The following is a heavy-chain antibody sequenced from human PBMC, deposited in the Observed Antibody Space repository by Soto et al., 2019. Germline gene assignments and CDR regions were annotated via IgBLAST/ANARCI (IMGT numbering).Heavy chain of an antibody. CDR2: IYYSGST. CDR3: ARGPGTMAKIDY. D-gene: IGHD3-10*01. Sequence: SETLSLTCTVSGGSISSGGYYWSWIRQHPGKGLEWVGYIYYSGSTYYNPSLKSRVTISVDTSKNQFSLKLSSVTAADTAVYYCARGPGTMAKIDYWGQGTLVTVSS. J-gene: IGHJ4*02. CDR1: GGSISSGGYY. V-gene: IGHV4-31*03.